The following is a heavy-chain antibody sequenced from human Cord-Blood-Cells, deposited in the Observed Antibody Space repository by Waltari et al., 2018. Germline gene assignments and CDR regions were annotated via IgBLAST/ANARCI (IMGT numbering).Heavy chain of an antibody. CDR1: GYTFTSYD. CDR2: MNPNSGNT. Sequence: QVQLVQSGAAVQKPGASVKVSCKASGYTFTSYDINWVRQATGQGLEWMGWMNPNSGNTGYAQKFQGRVTMTRNTSISTAYMERSSLRSEDTAVYYCARGGYSYGYAFDIWGQWTMVTVSS. D-gene: IGHD5-18*01. J-gene: IGHJ3*02. CDR3: ARGGYSYGYAFDI. V-gene: IGHV1-8*01.